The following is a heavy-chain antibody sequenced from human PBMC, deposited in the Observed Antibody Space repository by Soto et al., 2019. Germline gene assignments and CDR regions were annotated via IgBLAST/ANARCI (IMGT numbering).Heavy chain of an antibody. CDR3: ARDRRGNYGLRQNFHS. D-gene: IGHD4-17*01. J-gene: IGHJ4*02. CDR2: IYHGGST. V-gene: IGHV4-4*02. CDR1: GDSITSIYW. Sequence: QVQLQESGPRLVRPSGTLSLICAVSGDSITSIYWWTWVRQSPGKGLEWIGEIYHGGSTNYNPSLKSRVTISVDKSQNQFSLNMTSVTAADTAVYYCARDRRGNYGLRQNFHSWGQGILVTVSS.